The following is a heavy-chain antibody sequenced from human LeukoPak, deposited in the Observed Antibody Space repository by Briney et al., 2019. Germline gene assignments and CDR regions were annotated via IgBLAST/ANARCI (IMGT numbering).Heavy chain of an antibody. CDR3: AKSLSRTAVAGTDFDY. CDR1: GFTFSDYA. J-gene: IGHJ4*02. V-gene: IGHV3-23*01. Sequence: GGSLRLSRAASGFTFSDYAVSWVRQAPGKGLEWVSVISGGGSSTYYADSVKGRFTISRDTSKNTLYLQMNSLRAEDTAVYYCAKSLSRTAVAGTDFDYWGQGTLVTVSS. CDR2: ISGGGSST. D-gene: IGHD6-19*01.